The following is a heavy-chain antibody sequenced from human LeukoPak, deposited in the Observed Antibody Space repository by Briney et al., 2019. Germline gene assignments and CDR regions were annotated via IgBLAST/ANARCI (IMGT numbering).Heavy chain of an antibody. V-gene: IGHV1-69*01. CDR3: ARRRDYGDYSSWFDP. CDR2: IIPIFGTA. J-gene: IGHJ5*02. Sequence: GSSVKVSCEASGGTFSSYAICWVRHAPGQGLEWRGGIIPIFGTANYAQKFQGRVTITADESTSTAYMELSSLRSEDTAVYYCARRRDYGDYSSWFDPWGQGTLVTVSS. D-gene: IGHD4-17*01. CDR1: GGTFSSYA.